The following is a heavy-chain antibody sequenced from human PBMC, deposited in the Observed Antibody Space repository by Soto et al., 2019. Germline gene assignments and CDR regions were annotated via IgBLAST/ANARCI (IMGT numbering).Heavy chain of an antibody. CDR3: ARDGYNFLGFDY. D-gene: IGHD5-12*01. J-gene: IGHJ4*02. V-gene: IGHV3-53*01. Sequence: GGSLRLSCAASGFTVSSNYMSWVRQAPGKGLEWVSVIYSGGSTYYADSVKGRFTISRDNSKNTLYLQMNSLTAEDTAVYYCARDGYNFLGFDYWGQGTLVTVSS. CDR2: IYSGGST. CDR1: GFTVSSNY.